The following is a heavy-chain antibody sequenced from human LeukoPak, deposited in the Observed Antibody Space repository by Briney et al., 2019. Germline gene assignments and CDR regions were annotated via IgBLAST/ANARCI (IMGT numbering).Heavy chain of an antibody. V-gene: IGHV4-59*01. CDR2: IYYSGST. J-gene: IGHJ4*02. CDR3: ARDRLLWFY. D-gene: IGHD3-10*01. Sequence: NPSETLSLTCTVSGGSISGYYWSWIRQPPGKGLEWIGYIYYSGSTNYNPSLKSRVTISVDTSKNQFSLKLSSVTAADTAVYYCARDRLLWFYWGQGTLVTVSS. CDR1: GGSISGYY.